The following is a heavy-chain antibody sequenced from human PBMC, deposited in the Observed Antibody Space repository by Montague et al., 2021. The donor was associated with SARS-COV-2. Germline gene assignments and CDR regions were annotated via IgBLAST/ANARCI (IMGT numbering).Heavy chain of an antibody. CDR1: GDSISNYY. J-gene: IGHJ4*02. D-gene: IGHD3-3*01. Sequence: SQTLSLTCTVSGDSISNYYWNWIRQLPGKELEWIGSIYDSGGARYNPSLKSRVSISVDASKNQFSLRVTSVTAADTAVYFCARRGTGNYEILDYWGQGILVTVSS. V-gene: IGHV4-59*01. CDR3: ARRGTGNYEILDY. CDR2: IYDSGGA.